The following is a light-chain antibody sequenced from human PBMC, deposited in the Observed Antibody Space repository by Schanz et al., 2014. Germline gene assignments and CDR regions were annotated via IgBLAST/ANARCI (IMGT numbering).Light chain of an antibody. Sequence: QSALTQPPSASGAPGQSVTISCTGTSSDVGGHDYVSWYQHHPGKAPKVMIYQVTKRPSGVPDRFSGSKSGNTASLTVSGIQAEDEADYYCCSYAGSYTRVFGGGTKLTVL. J-gene: IGLJ3*02. CDR2: QVT. CDR1: SSDVGGHDY. V-gene: IGLV2-8*01. CDR3: CSYAGSYTRV.